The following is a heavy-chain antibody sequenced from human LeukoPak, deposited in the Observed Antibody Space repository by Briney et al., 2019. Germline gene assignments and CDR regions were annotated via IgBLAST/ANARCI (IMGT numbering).Heavy chain of an antibody. CDR3: ARLLESATGYYMDV. J-gene: IGHJ6*03. D-gene: IGHD5-24*01. CDR2: ISSMSGRYI. Sequence: GGSLRLSCEASGFTFSSYSMTWVRQAPGKGLEWVAFISSMSGRYIYYAESLKGRFTISRDNARNSLYLQMNSLRADDTAVYYCARLLESATGYYMDVWGKGTTVTISS. V-gene: IGHV3-21*01. CDR1: GFTFSSYS.